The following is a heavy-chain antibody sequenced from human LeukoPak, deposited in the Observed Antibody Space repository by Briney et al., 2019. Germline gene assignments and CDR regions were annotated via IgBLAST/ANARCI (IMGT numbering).Heavy chain of an antibody. J-gene: IGHJ4*02. Sequence: ASVMVSCKASGYTFTSYGISWVRQAPGQGLQWMGWISAYNGNTNYAQKLQGRVTMTTDTSTSTAYMELRSLRSDDTAVYYCARDIWARGLPGYWGQGTLVTVSS. CDR3: ARDIWARGLPGY. D-gene: IGHD3-16*01. V-gene: IGHV1-18*01. CDR2: ISAYNGNT. CDR1: GYTFTSYG.